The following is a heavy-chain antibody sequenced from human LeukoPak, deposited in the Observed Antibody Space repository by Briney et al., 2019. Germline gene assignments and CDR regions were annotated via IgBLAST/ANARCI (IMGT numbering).Heavy chain of an antibody. D-gene: IGHD3-16*01. Sequence: GGSLRLSCAASGFTFDDYGMSWVRQAPGKGLEWVSAISGSGGRTYYADSVKGRFTISRDNSKNTLYLQMNSLRAEDTAVYYCARGFGSPHPYYFDYWGQGTLVTVSS. CDR2: ISGSGGRT. CDR1: GFTFDDYG. CDR3: ARGFGSPHPYYFDY. J-gene: IGHJ4*02. V-gene: IGHV3-23*01.